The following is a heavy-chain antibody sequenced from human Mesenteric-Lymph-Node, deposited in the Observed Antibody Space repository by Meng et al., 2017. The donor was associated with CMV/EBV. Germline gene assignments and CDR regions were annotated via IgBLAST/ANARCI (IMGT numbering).Heavy chain of an antibody. CDR1: GYTFTGYY. CDR3: ARGGRRIAAAGRFLLYYYYYGMDV. D-gene: IGHD6-13*01. J-gene: IGHJ6*02. V-gene: IGHV1-2*02. Sequence: ASVKVSCKTSGYTFTGYYIHWVRQAPGQGLEWLGWINPYTDDAKYAQKFQGRVTITRNTSISTAYMELSSLRSEDTAVYYCARGGRRIAAAGRFLLYYYYYGMDVWGQGTTVAVSS. CDR2: INPYTDDA.